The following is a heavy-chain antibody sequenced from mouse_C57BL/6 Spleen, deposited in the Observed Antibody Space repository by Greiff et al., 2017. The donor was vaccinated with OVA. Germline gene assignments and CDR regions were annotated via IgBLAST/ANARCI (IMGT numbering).Heavy chain of an antibody. CDR3: ARDDGYYLYFDV. CDR1: GYTFTSYT. Sequence: QVQLQQSGAELARPGASVKMSCKASGYTFTSYTMHWVKQRPGQGLEWIGYINPSSGYTKYNQKFKDKATLTADKSSSTAYMQLSSLTSEDSAVYYCARDDGYYLYFDVWGTGTTVTVSS. V-gene: IGHV1-4*01. D-gene: IGHD2-3*01. CDR2: INPSSGYT. J-gene: IGHJ1*03.